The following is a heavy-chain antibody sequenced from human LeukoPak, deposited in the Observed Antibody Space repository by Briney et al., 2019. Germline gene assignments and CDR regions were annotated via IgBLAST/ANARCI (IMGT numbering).Heavy chain of an antibody. D-gene: IGHD3-22*01. CDR3: AKPYYYDSSGLRTLDN. CDR2: ISGSGGST. J-gene: IGHJ4*02. V-gene: IGHV3-23*01. CDR1: GFTFSSYA. Sequence: GGSLRLSCAASGFTFSSYAMSWVRQAPGKGLEWVSSISGSGGSTYYADSVKGRFTISRDNSKNTLYLQMNSLRAEGTAVYYCAKPYYYDSSGLRTLDNWGQGTLVTVSS.